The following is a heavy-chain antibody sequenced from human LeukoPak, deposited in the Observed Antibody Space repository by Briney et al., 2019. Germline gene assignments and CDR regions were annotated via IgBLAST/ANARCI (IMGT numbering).Heavy chain of an antibody. Sequence: PSETLSLTCTVSGGSISSSSYYWGWIRQPPGKGLEWIGSIYYSGSTYYNPSLKSRVTISVDTSKNQFSLKLSSVTAADTAVYYCASSRDGYNYRGYFDYWGQGTLVTVSS. D-gene: IGHD5-24*01. CDR2: IYYSGST. J-gene: IGHJ4*02. V-gene: IGHV4-39*01. CDR3: ASSRDGYNYRGYFDY. CDR1: GGSISSSSYY.